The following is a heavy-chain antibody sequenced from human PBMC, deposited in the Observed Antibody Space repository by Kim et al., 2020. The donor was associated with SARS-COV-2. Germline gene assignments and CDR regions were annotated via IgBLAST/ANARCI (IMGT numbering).Heavy chain of an antibody. V-gene: IGHV3-23*01. CDR1: GFTFSSYA. D-gene: IGHD3-22*01. Sequence: GGSLRLSCAASGFTFSSYAMSWVRQAPGKGLEWVSAISGSGGSTYYADSVKGRFTISRDNSKNTLYLQMNSLRAEDTVVYYCAKDGYNYEHFDYWGQGTLVTVSS. CDR2: ISGSGGST. CDR3: AKDGYNYEHFDY. J-gene: IGHJ4*02.